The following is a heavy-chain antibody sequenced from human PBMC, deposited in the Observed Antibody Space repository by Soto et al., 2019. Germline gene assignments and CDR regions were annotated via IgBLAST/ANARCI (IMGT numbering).Heavy chain of an antibody. CDR2: ISYDESNK. J-gene: IGHJ6*02. D-gene: IGHD3-3*01. CDR3: AKRRNVLRFFEWSSGMEV. Sequence: PXGSLRLSCAASGFTFSSYGMRWVRQAPGKGLEWVAFISYDESNKYYADSVKGRFTISRDNSRTTLYLQMNSLRAEDTAVYFCAKRRNVLRFFEWSSGMEVWGHGDTVTVSS. CDR1: GFTFSSYG. V-gene: IGHV3-30*18.